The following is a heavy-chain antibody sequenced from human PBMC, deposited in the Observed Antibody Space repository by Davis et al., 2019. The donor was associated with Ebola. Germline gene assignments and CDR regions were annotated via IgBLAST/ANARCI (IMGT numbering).Heavy chain of an antibody. J-gene: IGHJ4*02. V-gene: IGHV3-30*03. CDR3: ARLLLRGGPFDY. D-gene: IGHD1-26*01. CDR2: ISYDGSNK. Sequence: GGSLRLSCAASGFTFSSYGMHWVRQAPGKGLEWVAVISYDGSNKYYADSVKGRFTISRDNSKNTLYLQMNSLRAEDTAVYYCARLLLRGGPFDYWGQGTLVTVSS. CDR1: GFTFSSYG.